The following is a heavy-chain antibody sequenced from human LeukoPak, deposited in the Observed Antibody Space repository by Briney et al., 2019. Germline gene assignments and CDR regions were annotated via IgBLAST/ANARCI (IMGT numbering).Heavy chain of an antibody. V-gene: IGHV3-21*01. J-gene: IGHJ4*02. CDR3: ARVGNKGGDY. CDR1: GLTFSSYS. CDR2: ISSSSSYI. Sequence: GGSLRLSCAASGLTFSSYSMNWVRQAPGKGLEWVSSISSSSSYIYYADSVKGRFTISRDNAKNSLYLQMNSLRAEDTAVYYCARVGNKGGDYWGQGTLVTVSS. D-gene: IGHD2-15*01.